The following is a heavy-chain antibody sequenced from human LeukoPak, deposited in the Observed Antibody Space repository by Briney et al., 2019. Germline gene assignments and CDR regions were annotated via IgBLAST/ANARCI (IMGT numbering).Heavy chain of an antibody. Sequence: GESLKISCKGSGYSFATYWIGWVRQMPGKGLEWMGIIYPGDSETRYSPSFQGQVTISADKSISTAYLQWSSLKASDTAMYYCARRRDLYSGSYYPFDYWGQGTLVTVSS. CDR1: GYSFATYW. CDR2: IYPGDSET. V-gene: IGHV5-51*01. CDR3: ARRRDLYSGSYYPFDY. D-gene: IGHD1-26*01. J-gene: IGHJ4*02.